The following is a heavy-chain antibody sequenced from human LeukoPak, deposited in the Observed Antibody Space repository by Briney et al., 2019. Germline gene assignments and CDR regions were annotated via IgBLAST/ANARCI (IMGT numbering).Heavy chain of an antibody. V-gene: IGHV3-30*02. CDR3: PKVRLLGALDDAFDV. J-gene: IGHJ3*01. D-gene: IGHD3-16*01. CDR1: GFTFSSYA. Sequence: GGSLRLSCAASGFTFSSYAMHWVRQAPGKGLEWVAFIRHDGSHHYHGDSVKGRFTISRDNSKNTLYLEMTSLRPEDTAVYYCPKVRLLGALDDAFDVWGQGTMVTV. CDR2: IRHDGSHH.